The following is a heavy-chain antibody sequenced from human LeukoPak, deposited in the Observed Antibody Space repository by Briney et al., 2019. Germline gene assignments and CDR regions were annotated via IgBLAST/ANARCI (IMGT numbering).Heavy chain of an antibody. CDR3: ARGPIIDIVIIPAADDYYYMDV. J-gene: IGHJ6*03. V-gene: IGHV1-18*01. Sequence: ASVKVSCKASGYKFTNYGISWVRQAPGQGLEWMGWISAYNGNTNYAQKLQGRVTMTTDTSTSTAYMELRSLRSDDTAVYYCARGPIIDIVIIPAADDYYYMDVWGKGTTVTVSS. D-gene: IGHD2-2*01. CDR2: ISAYNGNT. CDR1: GYKFTNYG.